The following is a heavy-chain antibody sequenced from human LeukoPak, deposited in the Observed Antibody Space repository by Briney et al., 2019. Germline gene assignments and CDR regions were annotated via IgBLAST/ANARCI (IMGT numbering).Heavy chain of an antibody. CDR1: GFTFSSYS. CDR3: ARDKRLTFHAFDI. CDR2: ISSSSYI. Sequence: PGGSLRLSCAASGFTFSSYSMNWVRQAPGKGLEWVSSISSSSYIYYADSVKGRFTISRDNAKNSLYLQMNSLRAEDTAVYYCARDKRLTFHAFDIWGQGTMVTVSS. D-gene: IGHD3-16*01. V-gene: IGHV3-21*04. J-gene: IGHJ3*02.